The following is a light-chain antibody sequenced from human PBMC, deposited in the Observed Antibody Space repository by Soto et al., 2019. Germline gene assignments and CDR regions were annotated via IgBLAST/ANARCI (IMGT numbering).Light chain of an antibody. V-gene: IGKV3-20*01. CDR3: QQYARSRPLT. J-gene: IGKJ4*01. Sequence: EIVLTQSPGTLSVSPGERVTLSCRASESAGRGSLAWYQHKPGQAPRLLIYGAFNRATGIPDRFSGSGSGTDFTLTISRLEPEDSAVYYCQQYARSRPLTFGGGTKVEIK. CDR2: GAF. CDR1: ESAGRGS.